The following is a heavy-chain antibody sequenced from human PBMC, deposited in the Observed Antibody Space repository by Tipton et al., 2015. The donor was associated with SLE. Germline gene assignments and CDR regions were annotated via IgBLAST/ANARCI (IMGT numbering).Heavy chain of an antibody. D-gene: IGHD2-15*01. V-gene: IGHV4-34*01. J-gene: IGHJ1*01. CDR1: GGSFSGYY. CDR2: INHSGST. CDR3: ARGGYCSGGSCYFAEYFQH. Sequence: TLSLTCAVYGGSFSGYYWSWIRQPPGKGLEWIGEINHSGSTNYNPSLKSRVTISVDTPKNQFSLKLSSVTAADTDVYYCARGGYCSGGSCYFAEYFQHWGQGTLVTVSS.